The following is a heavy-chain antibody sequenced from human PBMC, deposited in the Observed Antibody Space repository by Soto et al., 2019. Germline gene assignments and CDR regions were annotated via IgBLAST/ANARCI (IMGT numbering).Heavy chain of an antibody. CDR2: IYDSVNT. CDR1: GDSLSSGGHY. V-gene: IGHV4-31*03. Sequence: SETRSLTCTVSGDSLSSGGHYWSWIRQHPGKGLEWIGHIYDSVNTYYSPSLRSRVTISADMSKNQFSLNLRSVTAADTAVYYCARVDHRGYFAILTDYWGQGTLVTVSS. D-gene: IGHD3-9*01. J-gene: IGHJ4*02. CDR3: ARVDHRGYFAILTDY.